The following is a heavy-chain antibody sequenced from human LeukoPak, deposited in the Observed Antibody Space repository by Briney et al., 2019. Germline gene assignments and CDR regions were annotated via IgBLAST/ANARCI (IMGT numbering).Heavy chain of an antibody. CDR3: AKGDSSSWLIGY. Sequence: PGGSLRLSCAASGFTFTNYAMSWVRQAPGKGLEWVSTISGGGGSTYSADSVMGRFTISRDNSKNTLYLHMNSLRAEDTALYYCAKGDSSSWLIGYWGQGTLVTVSS. J-gene: IGHJ4*02. CDR1: GFTFTNYA. D-gene: IGHD6-13*01. CDR2: ISGGGGST. V-gene: IGHV3-23*01.